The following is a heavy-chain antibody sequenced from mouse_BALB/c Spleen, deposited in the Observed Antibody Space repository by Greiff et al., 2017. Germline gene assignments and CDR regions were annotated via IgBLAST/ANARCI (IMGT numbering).Heavy chain of an antibody. CDR1: GFTFSSYA. CDR3: ARPKDGYYNAMDY. CDR2: ISSGGSYT. V-gene: IGHV5-9-3*01. J-gene: IGHJ4*01. D-gene: IGHD2-3*01. Sequence: DVHLVESGGGLVKPGGSLKLSCAASGFTFSSYAMSWVRQTPEKRLEWVATISSGGSYTYYPDSVKGRFTISRDNAKNTLYLQMGSLRSEDTAMYYCARPKDGYYNAMDYWGEGNSVTVSS.